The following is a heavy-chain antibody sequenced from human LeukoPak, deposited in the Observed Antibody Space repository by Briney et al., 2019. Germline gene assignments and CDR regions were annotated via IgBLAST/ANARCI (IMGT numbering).Heavy chain of an antibody. CDR2: ISYDGSNK. D-gene: IGHD6-13*01. Sequence: GGSLRLSCAASGFTFSSYAMHWVRQAPGKGLEWVAVISYDGSNKYYADSVKGRFTISRDNSKNTLYLQMNSLRAEDTAVYYCARGPAADLYYFDYWGQGTLVTVSS. CDR3: ARGPAADLYYFDY. J-gene: IGHJ4*02. V-gene: IGHV3-30-3*01. CDR1: GFTFSSYA.